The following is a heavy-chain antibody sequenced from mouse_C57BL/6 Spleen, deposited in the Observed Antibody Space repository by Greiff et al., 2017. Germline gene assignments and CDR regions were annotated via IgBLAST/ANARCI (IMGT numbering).Heavy chain of an antibody. CDR3: ARAKGCYGFDY. CDR1: GYAFSSSW. Sequence: VQLQQSGPELVKPGASVKISCKASGYAFSSSWMNWVKQRPGTGLEWIGRIYPGDGDTNYNGKFKGKATLTADKSSSTAYMQRSSLTSEDSAVYVCARAKGCYGFDYWGQGTTLTVSS. D-gene: IGHD1-1*01. CDR2: IYPGDGDT. V-gene: IGHV1-82*01. J-gene: IGHJ2*01.